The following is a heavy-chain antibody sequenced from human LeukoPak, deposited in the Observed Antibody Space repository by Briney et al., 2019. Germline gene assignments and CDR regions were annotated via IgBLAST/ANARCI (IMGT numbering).Heavy chain of an antibody. D-gene: IGHD2-15*01. Sequence: PGGSLRLSCAASGFTFSNAWMSWVRQAPGKGLEWVAFIRHDGSNKYYADSVKGRFTISRDNSKNTLYLQMNSLRAEDTAVYYCEVVVAATGYWGQGTLVTVSS. CDR2: IRHDGSNK. CDR3: EVVVAATGY. V-gene: IGHV3-30*02. J-gene: IGHJ4*02. CDR1: GFTFSNAW.